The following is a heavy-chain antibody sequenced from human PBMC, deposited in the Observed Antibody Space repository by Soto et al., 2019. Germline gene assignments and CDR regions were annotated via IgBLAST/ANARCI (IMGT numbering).Heavy chain of an antibody. J-gene: IGHJ1*01. CDR1: GFTFSSYA. CDR2: ISGSGGST. Sequence: PGGSLRLSCAASGFTFSSYAMSWVRQAPGKGLEWVSAISGSGGSTYYADSVKGRFTISRDNSKNTLYLQMNSLRAEDTAVYYCAKDPKTASSGWPQGEYFQHWGQGTLVTVSS. CDR3: AKDPKTASSGWPQGEYFQH. D-gene: IGHD6-19*01. V-gene: IGHV3-23*01.